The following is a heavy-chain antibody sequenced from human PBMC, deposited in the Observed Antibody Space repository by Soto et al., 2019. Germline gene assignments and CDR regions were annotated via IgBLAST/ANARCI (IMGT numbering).Heavy chain of an antibody. Sequence: PSETLSLTCTVSGGSISSGDYYWSWIRQPPGKGLEWIGYIYYSGSTYYNPSLKSRVTISVDTSKNRFSLKLSSVTAADTAVYYCARAKVGSWYFDYWGQGTLVTVSS. D-gene: IGHD6-13*01. CDR1: GGSISSGDYY. CDR2: IYYSGST. V-gene: IGHV4-30-4*01. CDR3: ARAKVGSWYFDY. J-gene: IGHJ4*02.